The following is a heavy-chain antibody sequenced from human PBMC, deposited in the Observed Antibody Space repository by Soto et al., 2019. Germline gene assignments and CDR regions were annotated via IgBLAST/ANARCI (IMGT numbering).Heavy chain of an antibody. V-gene: IGHV3-30-3*01. Sequence: GSLRLSCAASGFTFSSYAMHWVRQAPGKGLEWVAVISYDGSNKYYADSVKGRFTISRDNSKNTLYLQMNSLRAEDTAVYYCARGNSGYDGYYYGMDVWGQGTTVTVSS. CDR2: ISYDGSNK. CDR3: ARGNSGYDGYYYGMDV. J-gene: IGHJ6*02. CDR1: GFTFSSYA. D-gene: IGHD5-12*01.